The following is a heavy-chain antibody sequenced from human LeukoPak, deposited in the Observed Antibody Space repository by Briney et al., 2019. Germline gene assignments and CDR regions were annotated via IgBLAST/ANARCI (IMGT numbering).Heavy chain of an antibody. Sequence: SQTLSLTCTVSGGSISSGDYSWSWIRQPPGKGLEWIGYIYYSGSTYYNPSLKSRVTISVDTSKNQFSLKLSSVTAANTAVYYCAREVVAATRDGVDPWGQGTLVTVSS. CDR3: AREVVAATRDGVDP. CDR2: IYYSGST. CDR1: GGSISSGDYS. V-gene: IGHV4-30-4*08. J-gene: IGHJ5*02. D-gene: IGHD2-15*01.